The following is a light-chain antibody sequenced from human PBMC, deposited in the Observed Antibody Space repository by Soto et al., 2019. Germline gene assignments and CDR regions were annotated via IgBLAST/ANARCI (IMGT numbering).Light chain of an antibody. CDR3: QKYNRAPQT. CDR2: AAS. CDR1: QGISNY. Sequence: DIQMTQSPSSLSASVGDRVAITCRASQGISNYLAWYQQKPGKVPKLLVYAASTLQSGVPSRFSGSGSETDFTLTISSLQPEDVATYYCQKYNRAPQTFGQGTKVEIK. V-gene: IGKV1-27*01. J-gene: IGKJ1*01.